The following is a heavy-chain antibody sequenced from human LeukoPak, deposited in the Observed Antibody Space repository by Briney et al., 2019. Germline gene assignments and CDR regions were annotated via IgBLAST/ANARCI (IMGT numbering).Heavy chain of an antibody. J-gene: IGHJ4*02. D-gene: IGHD3-22*01. CDR1: GGSISSGNYY. CDR2: IYTSGST. Sequence: SQTLSLTCTVSGGSISSGNYYWSWIRQPARKGLEWVGRIYTSGSTNYNPSLKSRVTISVYTSKSQFSLKLSSVIAADTAVYYCARANYDDFDSGGQGTLVTVSS. V-gene: IGHV4-61*02. CDR3: ARANYDDFDS.